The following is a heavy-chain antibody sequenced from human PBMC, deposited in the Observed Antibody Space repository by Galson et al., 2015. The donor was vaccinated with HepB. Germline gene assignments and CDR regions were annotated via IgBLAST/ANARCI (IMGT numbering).Heavy chain of an antibody. CDR1: GFTFSSYG. CDR3: ARDSLRFLEWTDAFDI. D-gene: IGHD3-3*01. J-gene: IGHJ3*02. Sequence: SLRLSCAASGFTFSSYGMHWVRQAPGKGLEWVAVIWYDGSNKYYADSVKGRFTISRDNSKNTLYLQMNSLRAEDTAVYYCARDSLRFLEWTDAFDIWGQGTMVTVSS. CDR2: IWYDGSNK. V-gene: IGHV3-33*01.